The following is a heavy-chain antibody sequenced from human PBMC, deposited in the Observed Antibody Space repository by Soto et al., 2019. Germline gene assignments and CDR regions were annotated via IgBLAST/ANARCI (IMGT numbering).Heavy chain of an antibody. Sequence: VEMVQSGAEVKKPGASVRVSCKASGYTFTDYFIHWVRQAPGQGLEWRGWINPNSGGTNYAQKFQGRVTMTTETSLTTVYLDRSRLRSDDTATYYCARDTKIAANAIHDGRGGKGTLVTVSS. CDR2: INPNSGGT. J-gene: IGHJ4*02. CDR3: ARDTKIAANAIHDGR. V-gene: IGHV1-2*02. CDR1: GYTFTDYF. D-gene: IGHD6-13*01.